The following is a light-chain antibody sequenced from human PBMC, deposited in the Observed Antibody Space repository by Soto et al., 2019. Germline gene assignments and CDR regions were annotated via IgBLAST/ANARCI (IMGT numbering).Light chain of an antibody. CDR3: QQRSKWRT. J-gene: IGKJ1*01. V-gene: IGKV3-11*01. CDR1: QSVRSN. Sequence: EIVMTQSPATLSVSPGERATLSCRASQSVRSNLAWYQQKPGQAPRLLIYGASNRATGIPDRFSGSGSGTDFTLTISSLEPEDFAVYYCQQRSKWRTFGQGTKVDIK. CDR2: GAS.